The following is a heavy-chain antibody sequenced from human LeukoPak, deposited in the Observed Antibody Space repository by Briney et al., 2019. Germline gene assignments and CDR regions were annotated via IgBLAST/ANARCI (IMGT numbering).Heavy chain of an antibody. D-gene: IGHD3-22*01. CDR1: GGSISSGGYS. V-gene: IGHV4-30-2*01. J-gene: IGHJ4*02. CDR3: ARSTYYYDSSSYYSGHYFDY. CDR2: IYHSGST. Sequence: SETLSLTCAVSGGSISSGGYSWSWIRQPPGKGLEWIGYIYHSGSTYYNPSLKSRVTISVDRSKNQFSLKLSSVTAADTAVYYCARSTYYYDSSSYYSGHYFDYWGQGTLVTVSS.